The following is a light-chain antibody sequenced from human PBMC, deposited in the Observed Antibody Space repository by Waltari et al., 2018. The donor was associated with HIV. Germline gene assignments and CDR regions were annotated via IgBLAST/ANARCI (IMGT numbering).Light chain of an antibody. CDR2: YDS. J-gene: IGLJ3*02. CDR1: NIESKS. V-gene: IGLV3-21*04. CDR3: QVWDSSSDHVL. Sequence: SSVLTQPPSVSVAPGKTARITCGGNNIESKSVHRYQQKPGQAPALVIYYDSDRPSGIPERFSGSNSGDTATLTISRVGDGDEADYYCQVWDSSSDHVLFGGGTKLTVL.